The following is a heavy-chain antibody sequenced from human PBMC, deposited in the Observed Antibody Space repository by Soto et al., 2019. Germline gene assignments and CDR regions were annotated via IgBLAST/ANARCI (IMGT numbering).Heavy chain of an antibody. CDR1: GFTFSNYD. D-gene: IGHD1-26*01. CDR3: ARAQRSGNYDY. CDR2: INDNGGYT. Sequence: PGGSLRLSCAADGFTFSNYDRHWVRQAPEKGLEYVSAINDNGGYTYYANSVKGRFTISRDNSKNTLYLQMGSLRLDDMAVYYCARAQRSGNYDYWGQGTLVTVSS. V-gene: IGHV3-64*01. J-gene: IGHJ4*02.